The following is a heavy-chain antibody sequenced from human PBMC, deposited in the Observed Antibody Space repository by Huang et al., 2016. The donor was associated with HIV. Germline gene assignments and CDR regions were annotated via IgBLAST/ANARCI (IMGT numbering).Heavy chain of an antibody. CDR1: GFRFNDYN. D-gene: IGHD6-19*01. CDR3: ARRAAVIGMDY. J-gene: IGHJ4*02. V-gene: IGHV3-21*01. CDR2: SSKNGET. Sequence: EVQLVESGGGLVKVGGSLILSCVASGFRFNDYNIKWVRQAAGKGVEWVSSSSKNGETHYGDSVRGRFTISRDNANKSVYLQMNSLRAEDTAVYYCARRAAVIGMDYWGQGALVTVSS.